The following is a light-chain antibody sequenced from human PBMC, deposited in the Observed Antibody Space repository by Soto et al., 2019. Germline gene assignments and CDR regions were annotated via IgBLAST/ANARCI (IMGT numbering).Light chain of an antibody. Sequence: EIVLTQSPGTLSLSPGERATLSCRASQSVGSYLTWYQQKPGQAPRLLIYGASSRATDIPDRFSGSGSGTDFTLTITRLEPGDFAVYYCQQYDSSPRTFGQGTKLEIK. CDR3: QQYDSSPRT. CDR2: GAS. CDR1: QSVGSY. V-gene: IGKV3-20*01. J-gene: IGKJ2*01.